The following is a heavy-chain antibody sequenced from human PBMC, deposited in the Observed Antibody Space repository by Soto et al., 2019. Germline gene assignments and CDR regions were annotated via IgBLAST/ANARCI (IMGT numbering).Heavy chain of an antibody. J-gene: IGHJ4*02. Sequence: GGSLRLSCSASGFTFSSYAMHWVRQAPGKGLEYVSAISSNGGSTYYADSVKGRFTISRDNSKNTLYLQMSSLRAEDTAVYYCVIPLRYSSPDLVPSWGQGTLVTVSS. CDR3: VIPLRYSSPDLVPS. V-gene: IGHV3-64D*08. CDR1: GFTFSSYA. CDR2: ISSNGGST. D-gene: IGHD6-13*01.